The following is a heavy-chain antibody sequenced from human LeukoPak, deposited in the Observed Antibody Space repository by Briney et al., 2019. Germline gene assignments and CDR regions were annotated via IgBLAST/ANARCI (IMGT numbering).Heavy chain of an antibody. V-gene: IGHV1-18*01. Sequence: ASVKVSCKASGYTFTSYGISWVRQAPGQGLEWMGRISAYNGNTNYAQKLQGRVTMTTDTSTSTAYMELRSLRSDDTAVYYCARDDIFYYDSSGLGSPYNWFDPWGQGTLVTVSS. CDR1: GYTFTSYG. CDR2: ISAYNGNT. CDR3: ARDDIFYYDSSGLGSPYNWFDP. D-gene: IGHD3-22*01. J-gene: IGHJ5*02.